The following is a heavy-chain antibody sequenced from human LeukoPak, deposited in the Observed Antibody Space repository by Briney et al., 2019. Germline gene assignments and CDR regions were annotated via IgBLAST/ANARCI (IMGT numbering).Heavy chain of an antibody. Sequence: SETLSLTCTVSGDSIRSFYWNWIRQSPGKGLEWIGYIYQSGNTNYNPSLKSRLTMSIDTSKNQFSLNLNSVTAADTAVYYCARATYGSGGYYVVNFDYWGQGTLVTVSS. D-gene: IGHD3-10*01. CDR1: GDSIRSFY. CDR3: ARATYGSGGYYVVNFDY. CDR2: IYQSGNT. V-gene: IGHV4-59*01. J-gene: IGHJ4*02.